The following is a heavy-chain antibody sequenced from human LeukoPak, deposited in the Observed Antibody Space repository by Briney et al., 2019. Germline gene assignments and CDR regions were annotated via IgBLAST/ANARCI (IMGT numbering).Heavy chain of an antibody. D-gene: IGHD6-13*01. CDR1: GFTFSSYW. CDR3: ARGTIAAAGYYYFDH. V-gene: IGHV3-7*04. J-gene: IGHJ4*02. CDR2: IKQDGSEK. Sequence: GGSLRLSCAASGFTFSSYWMSWVRQAPGKGLEWVANIKQDGSEKYYVDSVKGRFTISRDNAKNSLYLQMNSLRAEDTAVYYCARGTIAAAGYYYFDHWGQGTQVTVSS.